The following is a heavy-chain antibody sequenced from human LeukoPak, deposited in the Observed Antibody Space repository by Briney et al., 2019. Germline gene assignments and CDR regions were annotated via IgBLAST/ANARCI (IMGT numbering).Heavy chain of an antibody. Sequence: AGGSLRLSCAASGFPFSSYSMNWVRQAPGKGLEWVSYISSSSSTIYYADSVKGRFTISRDNAKNSLYLQMNSLRAEDTAVYYCAREWVLYYYDSSGYSYWGQGTLVTVSS. D-gene: IGHD3-22*01. CDR3: AREWVLYYYDSSGYSY. CDR2: ISSSSSTI. CDR1: GFPFSSYS. J-gene: IGHJ4*02. V-gene: IGHV3-48*01.